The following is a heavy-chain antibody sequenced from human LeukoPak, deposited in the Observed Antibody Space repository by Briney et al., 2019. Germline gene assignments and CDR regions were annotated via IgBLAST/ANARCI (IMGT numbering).Heavy chain of an antibody. CDR3: ARDIEMATLGPGMDV. Sequence: SGGSLRLSCAASGFTFSSYAMHWVRQAPGEGLEWVAVISYNGNNKFYADSVKGRFTISRDNSKDTLYLEMNSLRVEDTALYYCARDIEMATLGPGMDVRGQGTTVTVSS. J-gene: IGHJ6*02. V-gene: IGHV3-30-3*01. CDR2: ISYNGNNK. D-gene: IGHD5-24*01. CDR1: GFTFSSYA.